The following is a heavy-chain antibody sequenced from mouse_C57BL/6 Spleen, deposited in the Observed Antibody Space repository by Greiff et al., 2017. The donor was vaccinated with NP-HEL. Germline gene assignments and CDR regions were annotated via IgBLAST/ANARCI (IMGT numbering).Heavy chain of an antibody. CDR1: GYTFTSYW. J-gene: IGHJ2*01. Sequence: VKLQQSGAELVMPGASVKLSCKASGYTFTSYWMHWVKQRPGQGLEWIGEIDPSDSYTNYNQKFKGKSTLTVDKSSSTAYMQLSSLPSAESAVYYGARWRRSLISFYFGCWGHGTTLTVSS. CDR2: IDPSDSYT. V-gene: IGHV1-69*01. CDR3: ARWRRSLISFYFGC.